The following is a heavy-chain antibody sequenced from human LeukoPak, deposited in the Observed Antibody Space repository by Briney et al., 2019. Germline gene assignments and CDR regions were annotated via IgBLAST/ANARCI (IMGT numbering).Heavy chain of an antibody. CDR1: GVSISGSSYY. CDR3: ARDPTTYSSGWFYFDY. Sequence: PSETLSLTCTVSGVSISGSSYYWGWIRQPPGKGLEWIGSFYYSGSTYYNPSLESRVTISVDTSKNQFSLKLSSVTAADTAVYYCARDPTTYSSGWFYFDYWGQGTLVTVSS. CDR2: FYYSGST. D-gene: IGHD6-19*01. V-gene: IGHV4-39*02. J-gene: IGHJ4*02.